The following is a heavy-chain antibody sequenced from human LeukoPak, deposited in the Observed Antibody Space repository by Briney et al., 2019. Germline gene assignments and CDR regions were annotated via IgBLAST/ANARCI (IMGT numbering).Heavy chain of an antibody. CDR2: IWYDGTNK. CDR1: GFTFSSYN. Sequence: PGGSLRLSCAASGFTFSSYNMHWVRQAPGKGLEWVAVIWYDGTNKYYADSVNGRFTISRDNSKNTLYLQMSSLRAEDTAVYYCAKDSGGGACYLDYWGQGTLVAVSS. CDR3: AKDSGGGACYLDY. J-gene: IGHJ4*02. V-gene: IGHV3-33*06. D-gene: IGHD2-21*02.